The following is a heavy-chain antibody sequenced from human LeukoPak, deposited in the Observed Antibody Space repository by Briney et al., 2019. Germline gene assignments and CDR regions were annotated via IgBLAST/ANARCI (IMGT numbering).Heavy chain of an antibody. CDR3: AKDILIRGVTLDAFDI. D-gene: IGHD3-10*01. Sequence: GGSLRLSCAASGFTFDDYAMSWVRQAPGKGLEWVSTINWSGGSTRYADSVKGRFTISRDNAKNSLYLQMNSLRAEDMALYYCAKDILIRGVTLDAFDIWGQGTMVTVSS. V-gene: IGHV3-20*04. CDR1: GFTFDDYA. J-gene: IGHJ3*02. CDR2: INWSGGST.